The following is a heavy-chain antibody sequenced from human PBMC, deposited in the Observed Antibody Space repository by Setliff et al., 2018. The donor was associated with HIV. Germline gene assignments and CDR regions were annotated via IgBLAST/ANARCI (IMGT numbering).Heavy chain of an antibody. V-gene: IGHV4-4*09. CDR3: ARHSDFWSEDAFDI. D-gene: IGHD3-3*01. CDR1: GGSMNNYY. J-gene: IGHJ3*02. CDR2: IYTSGST. Sequence: PSETLSLTCTVSGGSMNNYYRSWIRQPPGKGLEWIGYIYTSGSTQYNPSLKSRVTILVDPSKNQFSLRLSCVTAADTAVYYCARHSDFWSEDAFDIWGQGTMVTVSS.